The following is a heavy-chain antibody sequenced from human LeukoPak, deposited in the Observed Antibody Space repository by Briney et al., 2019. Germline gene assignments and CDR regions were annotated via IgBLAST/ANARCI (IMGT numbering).Heavy chain of an antibody. V-gene: IGHV4-4*02. CDR2: IYNSGST. Sequence: SETLSLTCAVSGGSSSSSNWWSWVRQPPGKGLEWIGEIYNSGSTNYNPSLKSRVTISVDTSKNQFSLKLSSVTAADTAVYYCARAPPSYCSSTSCSGDFDYWGQGTLVTVSS. CDR3: ARAPPSYCSSTSCSGDFDY. J-gene: IGHJ4*02. D-gene: IGHD2-2*01. CDR1: GGSSSSSNW.